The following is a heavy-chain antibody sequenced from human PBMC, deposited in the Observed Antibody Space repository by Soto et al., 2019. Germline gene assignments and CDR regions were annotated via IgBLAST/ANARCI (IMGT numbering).Heavy chain of an antibody. Sequence: QVQLQESGPGLVKPSETLSLTCTISGASISSLYWSWVRQPPRKGLEWIGYIHYSGSTNYNPSLKSRVTILVDTSKNQFSLRLSSVTAADTAVYYCARGGWSMDVWGQGTTVTVSS. CDR2: IHYSGST. CDR1: GASISSLY. CDR3: ARGGWSMDV. V-gene: IGHV4-59*11. J-gene: IGHJ6*02. D-gene: IGHD2-15*01.